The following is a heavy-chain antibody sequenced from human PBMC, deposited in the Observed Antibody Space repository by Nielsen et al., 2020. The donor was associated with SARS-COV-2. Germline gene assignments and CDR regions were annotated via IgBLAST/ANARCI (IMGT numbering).Heavy chain of an antibody. CDR1: GGSFSGYY. D-gene: IGHD6-19*01. J-gene: IGHJ4*02. CDR3: ARVSGWPDY. CDR2: INHSGST. Sequence: SETLSLTCAVYGGSFSGYYWSWIRQPPGKGLEWIGEINHSGSTNYNPSLKSRVTISVDTSKSQFSLKLSSVTAADTAVYYCARVSGWPDYWGQGTLVTVSS. V-gene: IGHV4-34*01.